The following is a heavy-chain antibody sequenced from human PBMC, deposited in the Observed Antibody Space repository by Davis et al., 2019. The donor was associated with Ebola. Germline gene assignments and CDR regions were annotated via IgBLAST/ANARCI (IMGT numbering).Heavy chain of an antibody. Sequence: PGGSLRLSCAASGFVFSSYVMSWVRRAPGKGLEWVSTPGLSADTYYADSVKGRFTISRDNSKNTLHLQMNSLRVEDTAIYYCAKDTSNVWFDVWGQGTMVTVSS. D-gene: IGHD6-19*01. CDR1: GFVFSSYV. CDR2: PGLSADT. V-gene: IGHV3-23*01. J-gene: IGHJ3*01. CDR3: AKDTSNVWFDV.